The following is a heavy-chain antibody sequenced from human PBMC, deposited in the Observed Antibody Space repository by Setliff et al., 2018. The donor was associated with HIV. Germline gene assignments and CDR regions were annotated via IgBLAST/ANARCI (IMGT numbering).Heavy chain of an antibody. V-gene: IGHV4-61*01. Sequence: PSETLSLTCAVSRDSISSGFSWAWIRQAPGKGLEWIGYMYYSGSTNYNPSLKSRVTISLDTSKNQFSLKVNSVTAADTAVYYCARDWVVTAIHYYYYMDVWGKGTTVTVSS. D-gene: IGHD2-21*02. J-gene: IGHJ6*03. CDR3: ARDWVVTAIHYYYYMDV. CDR2: MYYSGST. CDR1: RDSISSGFS.